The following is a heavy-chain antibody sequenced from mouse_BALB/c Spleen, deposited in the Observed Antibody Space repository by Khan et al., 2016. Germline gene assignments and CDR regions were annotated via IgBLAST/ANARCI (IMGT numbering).Heavy chain of an antibody. CDR1: GYAFSSYW. CDR2: IYPGDGDT. V-gene: IGHV1-80*01. D-gene: IGHD4-1*01. J-gene: IGHJ4*01. CDR3: AKLTGTREAMDD. Sequence: QVRLQQSGAELVRPGSSVKISCKASGYAFSSYWMNWVKQRPGQGLEWIGQIYPGDGDTNYNGKFKGKATLTADKSSSTAYMQLSSLTSEDSAVYFGAKLTGTREAMDDWGQGTSVTVSS.